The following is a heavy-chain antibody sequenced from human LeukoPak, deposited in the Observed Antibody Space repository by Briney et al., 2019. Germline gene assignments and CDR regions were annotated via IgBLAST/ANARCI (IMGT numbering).Heavy chain of an antibody. CDR1: GGSISSYY. Sequence: SETLSLTCTVSGGSISSYYWSWIRQPPGKGLEGIGYIYYSGSTNYNPSLKSRVTISVDTSKNQFSLKLSSVTAADTAVYYCARGTNGVRGPFRYWGQGTLVTVSS. J-gene: IGHJ4*02. V-gene: IGHV4-59*01. CDR3: ARGTNGVRGPFRY. CDR2: IYYSGST. D-gene: IGHD2-8*01.